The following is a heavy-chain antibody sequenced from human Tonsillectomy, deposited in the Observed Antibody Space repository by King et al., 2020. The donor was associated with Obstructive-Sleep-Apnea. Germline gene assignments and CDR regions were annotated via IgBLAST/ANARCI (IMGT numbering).Heavy chain of an antibody. CDR3: ARVRVAGSPITDRWFDL. CDR2: MSHDGRNK. Sequence: VQLVESGGGVVQPGRSLRLSCTASGFIFSSYALHWVRQAPGKGLEWVAVMSHDGRNKFYAGSVKGRFTISRDISNNTLYLQMNTLGPEDTAVYYCARVRVAGSPITDRWFDLWGQGTLVTVSS. CDR1: GFIFSSYA. V-gene: IGHV3-30*04. J-gene: IGHJ5*02. D-gene: IGHD6-19*01.